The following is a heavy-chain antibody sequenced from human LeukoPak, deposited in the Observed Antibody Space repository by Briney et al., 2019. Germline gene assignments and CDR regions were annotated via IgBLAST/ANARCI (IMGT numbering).Heavy chain of an antibody. CDR1: GFAYDHCS. CDR3: VRGGVADGNYFGD. CDR2: ITGDNKA. Sequence: HAGGSLRLSRVGSGFAYDHCSMNWVRQAPGKGLEWLSYITGDNKAYYADSLKGRFVISRDNAKNSVYLQMNSLSVEDTAVYYCVRGGVADGNYFGDWGQGTVVTVSS. D-gene: IGHD3-10*01. V-gene: IGHV3-48*01. J-gene: IGHJ4*02.